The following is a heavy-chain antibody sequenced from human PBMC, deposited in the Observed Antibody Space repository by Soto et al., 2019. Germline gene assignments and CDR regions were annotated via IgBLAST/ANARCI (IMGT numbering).Heavy chain of an antibody. J-gene: IGHJ2*01. CDR1: GFTFSGSA. V-gene: IGHV3-73*02. CDR2: IRSKANSYAT. Sequence: EVQLVESGGGLVQPGGSLKLSCAASGFTFSGSAMHWVRQASGKGLEWVGRIRSKANSYATAYAASVKSRFTISRDDSKNTAYLQMNSLKTEDTAVYYCTRHALQYCGGDCYLLPYFDLWGRGTLVTVSS. D-gene: IGHD2-21*02. CDR3: TRHALQYCGGDCYLLPYFDL.